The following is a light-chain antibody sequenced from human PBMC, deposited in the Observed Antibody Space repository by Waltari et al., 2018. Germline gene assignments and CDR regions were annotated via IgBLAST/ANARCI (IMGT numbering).Light chain of an antibody. CDR2: GAS. Sequence: SCRASPRVSSSDVAWHHQKPGQAPRLLIYGASSRATGIPDRFSGSGSGTDFTLTISGLEPEDFAVYYCQQYGSSPPWTFGQGTKVEIK. J-gene: IGKJ1*01. CDR3: QQYGSSPPWT. V-gene: IGKV3-20*01. CDR1: PRVSSSD.